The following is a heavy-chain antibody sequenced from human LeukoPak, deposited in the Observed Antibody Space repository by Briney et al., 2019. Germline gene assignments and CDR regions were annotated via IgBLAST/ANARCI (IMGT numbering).Heavy chain of an antibody. CDR3: ARGGGWLQYHHFDY. J-gene: IGHJ4*02. V-gene: IGHV4-59*01. Sequence: SETLSLTCTVSGGSISSYYWNWIRQPPGKGLEWIGYIYYSGSTNYNPSLKSRVTISLDTSKNQFSLKLSSVTAADTAVYYCARGGGWLQYHHFDYWGQGTLVTVSS. CDR2: IYYSGST. D-gene: IGHD5-24*01. CDR1: GGSISSYY.